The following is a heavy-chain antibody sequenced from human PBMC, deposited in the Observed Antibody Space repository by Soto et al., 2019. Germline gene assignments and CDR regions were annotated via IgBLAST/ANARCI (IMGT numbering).Heavy chain of an antibody. J-gene: IGHJ4*02. CDR3: ARDSRRATGATSKAFDY. CDR1: GDSVSSNSAA. Sequence: SQTLSLTCAISGDSVSSNSAAWNWIRQSPSRGLEWLGRTYYRSKWYNDYAVSVKSRITINPDTSKNQFSLQLNSVTPEDTAVYYCARDSRRATGATSKAFDYWGQGTLVPV. D-gene: IGHD1-7*01. V-gene: IGHV6-1*01. CDR2: TYYRSKWYN.